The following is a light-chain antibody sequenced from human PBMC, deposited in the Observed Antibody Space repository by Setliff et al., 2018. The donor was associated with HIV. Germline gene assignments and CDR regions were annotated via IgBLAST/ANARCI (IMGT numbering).Light chain of an antibody. CDR2: DTS. V-gene: IGLV7-46*01. Sequence: QAVVTQEPSLTVSPGGTVTLTCGSSTGAVTSGHYPYWFQQKPGQAPRTLIYDTSNKHSWTPARFSGSLLGGKAALTLSGAQPEDEAAYYCFLSYSVARRVFGGWTKVTVL. CDR3: FLSYSVARRV. CDR1: TGAVTSGHY. J-gene: IGLJ3*02.